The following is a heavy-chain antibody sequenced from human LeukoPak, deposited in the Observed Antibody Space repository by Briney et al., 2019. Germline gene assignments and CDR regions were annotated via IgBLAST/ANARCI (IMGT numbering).Heavy chain of an antibody. V-gene: IGHV3-21*01. D-gene: IGHD3-16*01. CDR2: INSSGSYI. J-gene: IGHJ4*02. CDR1: GFTFSSYS. Sequence: PGGSLRLSCAASGFTFSSYSMNWVRRAPGKGLEWVSSINSSGSYIYYADSVKGRFTISRDNAKNSLYLQMNSLRAEDTAVYYCGRAGYGVTFGPGDYWGQGTLVTVSS. CDR3: GRAGYGVTFGPGDY.